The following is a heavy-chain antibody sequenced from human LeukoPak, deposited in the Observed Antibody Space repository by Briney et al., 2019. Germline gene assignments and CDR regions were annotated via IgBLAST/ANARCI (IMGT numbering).Heavy chain of an antibody. D-gene: IGHD2-2*01. Sequence: SGGSLRLSCAASGFTFSSYAMHWVREAPGKGLEYVSAISTNGGSTYCANSVKGRFTISRDNSKNTLYLQMGSVRAEDMAVYYCARWGSTSCYDYWGQGTLVTVSS. CDR1: GFTFSSYA. CDR2: ISTNGGST. CDR3: ARWGSTSCYDY. J-gene: IGHJ4*02. V-gene: IGHV3-64*01.